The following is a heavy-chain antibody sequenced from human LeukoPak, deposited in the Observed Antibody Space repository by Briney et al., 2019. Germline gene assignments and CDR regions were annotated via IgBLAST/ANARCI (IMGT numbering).Heavy chain of an antibody. D-gene: IGHD2-8*01. J-gene: IGHJ4*02. CDR2: ISAYNGDT. V-gene: IGHV1-18*01. CDR3: ASATGYCANGVCPPHGY. Sequence: ASVNVSCKASGYSFKSYGISWVRRAPGQGLEWMGWISAYNGDTNYAQKFQGRVTITTDTSTSTAYMELRSLRSDDTAVYYCASATGYCANGVCPPHGYWGQGTLVTVSS. CDR1: GYSFKSYG.